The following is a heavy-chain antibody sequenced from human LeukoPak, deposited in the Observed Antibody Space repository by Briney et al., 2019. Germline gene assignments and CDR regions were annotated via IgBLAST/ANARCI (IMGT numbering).Heavy chain of an antibody. J-gene: IGHJ4*02. D-gene: IGHD6-13*01. Sequence: GGSLRLSCAASGFTFSSYWMHWVRQAPGKGLVWVSRINSDGSSTSYADSVKGRFTISRDNAKNTLYLQMNSLRAEDAAVYYCARGSRIAASLVDYWGQGTLVTVSS. V-gene: IGHV3-74*01. CDR2: INSDGSST. CDR3: ARGSRIAASLVDY. CDR1: GFTFSSYW.